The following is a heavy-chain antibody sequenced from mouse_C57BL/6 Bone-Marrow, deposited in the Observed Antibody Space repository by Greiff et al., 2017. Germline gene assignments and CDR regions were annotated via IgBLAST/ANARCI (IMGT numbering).Heavy chain of an antibody. Sequence: ESGPGLVKPSQSLSLTCSVTGYSITSGYYWNWIRQFPGNKLEWMGYISYDGSNNYNPSLKNRISITRDTSKNQFFLKLNSVTTEDTATYYCASGAYSNYLAWFAYWGQGTLVTVSA. D-gene: IGHD2-5*01. V-gene: IGHV3-6*01. CDR2: ISYDGSN. J-gene: IGHJ3*01. CDR1: GYSITSGYY. CDR3: ASGAYSNYLAWFAY.